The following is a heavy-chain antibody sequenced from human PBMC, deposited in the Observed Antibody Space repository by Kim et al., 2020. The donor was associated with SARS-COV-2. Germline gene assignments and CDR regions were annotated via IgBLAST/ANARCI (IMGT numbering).Heavy chain of an antibody. CDR1: GFTFSTFT. V-gene: IGHV3-21*04. CDR3: ARPISSGCSMRDPYDS. J-gene: IGHJ4*02. Sequence: GGSLRLSCAASGFTFSTFTMTWVRQAPGQGLEWVSSISSGSSYIHYADSVKGRFTISRDDAKNSLYLQMNSLRAEDTALYYCARPISSGCSMRDPYDSWGQGTLVTVSS. D-gene: IGHD2-15*01. CDR2: ISSGSSYI.